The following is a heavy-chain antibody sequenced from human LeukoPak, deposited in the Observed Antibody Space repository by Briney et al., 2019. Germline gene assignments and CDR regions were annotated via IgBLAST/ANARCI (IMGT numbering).Heavy chain of an antibody. Sequence: ASVKVSCKASGYTFTGYYMHWVRQAPGQGLEWMGWINPNSGGTNYAQKFQGRVTMTRDTSISTAYMELSRLRSDDTAVYYCARTYYDFWSGYYPALSYYYYMDVWGKGTTVTVSS. CDR1: GYTFTGYY. CDR3: ARTYYDFWSGYYPALSYYYYMDV. D-gene: IGHD3-3*01. V-gene: IGHV1-2*02. CDR2: INPNSGGT. J-gene: IGHJ6*03.